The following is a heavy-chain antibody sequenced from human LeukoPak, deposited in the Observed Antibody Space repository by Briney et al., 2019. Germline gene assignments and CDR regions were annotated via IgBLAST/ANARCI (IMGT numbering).Heavy chain of an antibody. CDR2: IIPIFGIA. CDR3: AREVVVVAANYYYYYGMDV. CDR1: GGTFSSYA. V-gene: IGHV1-69*04. D-gene: IGHD2-15*01. J-gene: IGHJ6*02. Sequence: GSSVKVSCKASGGTFSSYAISWVRQAPGQGLEWMGRIIPIFGIANYAQKFQGRVTITADKSTSTAYMELSSLRSDDTAVYYCAREVVVVAANYYYYYGMDVWGQGTTVTVSS.